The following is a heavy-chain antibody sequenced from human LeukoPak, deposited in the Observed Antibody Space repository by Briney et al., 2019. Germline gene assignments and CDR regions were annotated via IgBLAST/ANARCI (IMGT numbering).Heavy chain of an antibody. CDR1: GYTFTSYD. D-gene: IGHD3-16*01. CDR2: MNPNSGNT. CDR3: ARGRRLRLGELFFY. V-gene: IGHV1-8*01. J-gene: IGHJ4*02. Sequence: ASVKVSCKASGYTFTSYDINWVRQATGQGLEWMGWMNPNSGNTGYAQKFQGRVTMTRNTSISTAYMELSSLRSDDTAVYYCARGRRLRLGELFFYWGQGTLVTVSS.